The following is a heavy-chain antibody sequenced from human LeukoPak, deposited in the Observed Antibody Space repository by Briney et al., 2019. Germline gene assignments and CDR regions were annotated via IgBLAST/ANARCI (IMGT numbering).Heavy chain of an antibody. J-gene: IGHJ4*02. D-gene: IGHD2-15*01. CDR3: ARELVVKQDLAY. CDR2: ISSTGSNT. CDR1: GSTFSSSS. V-gene: IGHV3-21*01. Sequence: GGSLRLSCAASGSTFSSSSMNWVRQAPGKGLEWVSSISSTGSNTYYADSVRGRFTISRDNAKNSLYLQMNSLRAEDTAVYYCARELVVKQDLAYWGQGTLVTVSS.